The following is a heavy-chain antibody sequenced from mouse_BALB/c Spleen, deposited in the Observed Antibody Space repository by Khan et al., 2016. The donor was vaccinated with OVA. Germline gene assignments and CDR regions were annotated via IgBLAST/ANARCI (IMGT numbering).Heavy chain of an antibody. CDR3: ARNRDGGSDWNFEV. CDR2: IWIGGSA. Sequence: QKQSGPGLVAPSQSLSITCTVSGFSLSRYSVHWVRQPPGKGLEWLGIIWIGGSADYNSPLKSRLSISKDNSKSQVFLKMNSLHTDDTAMYYCARNRDGGSDWNFEVWGAGTTVTVSS. D-gene: IGHD3-3*01. V-gene: IGHV2-6-4*01. J-gene: IGHJ1*01. CDR1: GFSLSRYS.